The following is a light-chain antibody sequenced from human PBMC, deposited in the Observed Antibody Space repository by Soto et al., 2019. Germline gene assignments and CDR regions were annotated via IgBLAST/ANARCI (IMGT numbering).Light chain of an antibody. CDR1: SSDVGVYDY. CDR3: ISYTSSSNVDV. CDR2: DVS. Sequence: QSALTQPASVSGSPGQSITISCTGSSSDVGVYDYVSWYQQHPDKAPKLVIYDVSNRPSGVSNRFSGSKSGNTASLTISGLQAEDEADYYCISYTSSSNVDVFGTGTKLTVL. J-gene: IGLJ1*01. V-gene: IGLV2-14*03.